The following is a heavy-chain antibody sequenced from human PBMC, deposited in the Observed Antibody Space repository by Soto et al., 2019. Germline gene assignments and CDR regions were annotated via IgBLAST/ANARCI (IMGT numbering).Heavy chain of an antibody. V-gene: IGHV2-5*01. CDR3: AHLNTRGYYFDS. J-gene: IGHJ4*02. D-gene: IGHD2-15*01. CDR1: GFSVSARGVG. CDR2: IYWNDDK. Sequence: SGPTLVNPTQTLTLTCALSGFSVSARGVGVGWIRQPPGKALEWLAIIYWNDDKLYRPSLQSRLTITKDTSKNQVVLTMTNMDPVDTATYYCAHLNTRGYYFDSWGQGALVTVSS.